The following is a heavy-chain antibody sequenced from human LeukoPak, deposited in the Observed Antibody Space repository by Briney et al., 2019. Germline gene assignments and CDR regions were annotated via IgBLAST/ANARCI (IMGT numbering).Heavy chain of an antibody. Sequence: GGSLRLSCAASGFTFSSYEMNWVRQAPGKGLEWVSYISSRGSTIYYADFVKGRFTISRDNAKNSLYLQMNSLRAEDTAVYYCARGLGYYYGSGSYYQSWFDPWGQGTLVTVSS. D-gene: IGHD3-10*01. CDR2: ISSRGSTI. CDR1: GFTFSSYE. CDR3: ARGLGYYYGSGSYYQSWFDP. J-gene: IGHJ5*02. V-gene: IGHV3-48*03.